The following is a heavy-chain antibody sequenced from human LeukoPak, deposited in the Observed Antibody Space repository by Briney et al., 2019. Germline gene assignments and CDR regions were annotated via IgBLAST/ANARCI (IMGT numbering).Heavy chain of an antibody. J-gene: IGHJ4*02. CDR1: GFTFSIYA. CDR2: MIGNAGWT. Sequence: GGSLRLSCAASGFTFSIYAMNWVRQAPGKGLEWVAGMIGNAGWTYYADSVKGRFTIPRDNSKDTLYLQMKSLRAEDTAVYYCAKDYTPDSRYDIDYWGPGTQVTVSS. V-gene: IGHV3-23*01. D-gene: IGHD5-12*01. CDR3: AKDYTPDSRYDIDY.